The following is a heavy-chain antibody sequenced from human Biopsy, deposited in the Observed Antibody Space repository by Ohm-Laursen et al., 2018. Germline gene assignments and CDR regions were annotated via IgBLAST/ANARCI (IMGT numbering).Heavy chain of an antibody. J-gene: IGHJ6*02. CDR3: AATSTLYYYYYAMDV. Sequence: SSVTVSCKASGFTFSGSAVQWVRQARGQRLEWIGLIVVVSGHTNYAQKFQERVTITRDMSTSTAYMELTSLRSEDTAVYYCAATSTLYYYYYAMDVWDQGTTITVSS. CDR1: GFTFSGSA. V-gene: IGHV1-58*01. CDR2: IVVVSGHT.